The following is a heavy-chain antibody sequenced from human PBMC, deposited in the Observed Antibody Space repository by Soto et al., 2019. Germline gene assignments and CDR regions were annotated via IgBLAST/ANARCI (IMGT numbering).Heavy chain of an antibody. V-gene: IGHV2-5*02. Sequence: QITLKESGPPLVKPTQTLTLTCTFLGFSLSTSGVAVGWIRQPPGKALDCLALIYWDDDKRYSPSLKSKLSVTKDTAKNQVVLTMTNIDAVDTGTYYCAHRLCDSSCYWDVGFFDYWGQGTLVAVSS. J-gene: IGHJ4*02. CDR2: IYWDDDK. CDR3: AHRLCDSSCYWDVGFFDY. D-gene: IGHD3-22*01. CDR1: GFSLSTSGVA.